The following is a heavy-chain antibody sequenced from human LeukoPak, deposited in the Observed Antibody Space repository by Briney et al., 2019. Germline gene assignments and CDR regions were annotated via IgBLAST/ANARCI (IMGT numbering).Heavy chain of an antibody. CDR2: ISSSSSYI. J-gene: IGHJ4*02. V-gene: IGHV3-21*01. CDR3: ARDEAAAGTSDY. CDR1: GFTFSSYS. D-gene: IGHD6-13*01. Sequence: GGSLRLSCAASGFTFSSYSMNWVRQAPGKGLEWVSSISSSSSYIYYADLVKGRFTISRDNAKNSLYLQMNSLRAEDTAVYYCARDEAAAGTSDYWGQGTLVTVSS.